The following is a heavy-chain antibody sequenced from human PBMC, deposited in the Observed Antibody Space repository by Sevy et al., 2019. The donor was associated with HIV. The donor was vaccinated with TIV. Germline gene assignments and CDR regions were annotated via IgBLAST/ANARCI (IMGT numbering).Heavy chain of an antibody. CDR3: AKGQKLITQSGSYFYYGMNV. CDR2: ISWNGADI. J-gene: IGHJ6*02. V-gene: IGHV3-9*03. D-gene: IGHD3-10*01. Sequence: GGSLRLSCAASNLTFEDYAMHWVRRAPGKGLEWVSGISWNGADIGFAASVKGRFTISRDNAKSSVYLQINSLTPEDMGVYYCAKGQKLITQSGSYFYYGMNVWGQGTTVTVSS. CDR1: NLTFEDYA.